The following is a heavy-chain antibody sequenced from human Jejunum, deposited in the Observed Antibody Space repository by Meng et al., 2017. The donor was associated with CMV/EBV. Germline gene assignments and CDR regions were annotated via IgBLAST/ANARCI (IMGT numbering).Heavy chain of an antibody. V-gene: IGHV3-11*01. Sequence: YYMSEIRQAPGQGLEWVAYVSTGESTIYYTDSVKGRFTISRDNAKNSLYLQMNSLRAEDTAVYYCARILRESYDFWSGSDYGMDVWGQGTTVTVSS. CDR2: VSTGESTI. CDR1: YY. D-gene: IGHD3-3*01. J-gene: IGHJ6*02. CDR3: ARILRESYDFWSGSDYGMDV.